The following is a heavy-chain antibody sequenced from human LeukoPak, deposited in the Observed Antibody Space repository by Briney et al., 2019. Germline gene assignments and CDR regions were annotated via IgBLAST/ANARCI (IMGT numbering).Heavy chain of an antibody. CDR3: AKSLGGVIVTSFDY. D-gene: IGHD3-16*02. CDR1: GLTFNSYA. V-gene: IGHV3-23*01. CDR2: IIGSGGST. Sequence: GGALRLSCRASGLTFNSYAMSWVRHAPGKGLEWVSGIIGSGGSTYYADSVKGRFTISRANSRNTLFLQMNSLRAEDTAVYYCAKSLGGVIVTSFDYWGQGTLVTVSS. J-gene: IGHJ4*02.